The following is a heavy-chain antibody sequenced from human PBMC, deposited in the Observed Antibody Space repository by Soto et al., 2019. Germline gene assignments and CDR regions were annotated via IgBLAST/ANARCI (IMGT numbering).Heavy chain of an antibody. CDR3: AREGQAPYYYYGMDV. V-gene: IGHV1-18*01. J-gene: IGHJ6*02. Sequence: ASVKVSCKASGYTFTSYAMNWVRQAPGQGLEWMGWISGYNGNTKYAEKFQGRVTMTTDTSTSTAHMELRSLRSDDTAVYYCAREGQAPYYYYGMDVWGQGTAVTVSS. CDR2: ISGYNGNT. CDR1: GYTFTSYA.